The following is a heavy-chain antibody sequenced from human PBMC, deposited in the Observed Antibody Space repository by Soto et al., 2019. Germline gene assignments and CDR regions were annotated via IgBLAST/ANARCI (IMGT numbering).Heavy chain of an antibody. J-gene: IGHJ6*02. CDR1: GYSFTSYW. Sequence: GESLKISCKGSGYSFTSYWIGWVRQMPGKGLEWMGIIYTGDSDTRYSPSFQGQVTISADKSISTAYLQWSSLKASDTAMYYCARRIVSSSWHTTYGMDVWGQGTTVTVSS. CDR3: ARRIVSSSWHTTYGMDV. V-gene: IGHV5-51*01. D-gene: IGHD6-13*01. CDR2: IYTGDSDT.